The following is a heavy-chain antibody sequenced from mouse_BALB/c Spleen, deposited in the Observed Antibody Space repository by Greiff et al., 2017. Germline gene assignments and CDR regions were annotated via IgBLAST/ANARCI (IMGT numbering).Heavy chain of an antibody. D-gene: IGHD1-1*01. CDR2: INPSTGYT. Sequence: QVQLKQSGAELAKPGASVKMSCKASGYTFTSYWMHWVKQRPGQGLEWIGYINPSTGYTEYNQKFKDKATLTADKSSSTAYMQLSSLTSEDSAVYYCAPITTVVANYYAMDYWGQGTSVTVSS. CDR3: APITTVVANYYAMDY. V-gene: IGHV1-7*01. CDR1: GYTFTSYW. J-gene: IGHJ4*01.